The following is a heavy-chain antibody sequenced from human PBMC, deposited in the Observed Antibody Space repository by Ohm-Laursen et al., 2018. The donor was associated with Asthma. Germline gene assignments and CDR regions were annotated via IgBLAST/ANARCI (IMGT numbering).Heavy chain of an antibody. D-gene: IGHD2-2*02. CDR1: GFTFSSYD. CDR2: ISYDGGNK. CDR3: ARDPEMYCSSTSCYNGMDV. Sequence: SLRLSCAASGFTFSSYDMHWVRQAPGKGLEWVAVISYDGGNKYYADSVKGRFTISRDNSKNTLYLQMNSLRAEDTAVYYCARDPEMYCSSTSCYNGMDVWGQGTTVTVSS. J-gene: IGHJ6*02. V-gene: IGHV3-30*03.